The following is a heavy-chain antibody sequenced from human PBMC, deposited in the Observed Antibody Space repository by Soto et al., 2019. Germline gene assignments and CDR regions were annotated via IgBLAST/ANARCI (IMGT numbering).Heavy chain of an antibody. D-gene: IGHD3-10*01. CDR1: GFNFSDSR. Sequence: GGSLRLSCAASGFNFSDSRMNWVRQAPGKGLEPVASISSYNSYTYYADSIKGRFTISRDNAKKSLYLQINSLSAEDTAVYYCARHGGMVRGVLITTYIDYWGQGTPVTVSS. CDR2: ISSYNSYT. J-gene: IGHJ4*02. V-gene: IGHV3-21*01. CDR3: ARHGGMVRGVLITTYIDY.